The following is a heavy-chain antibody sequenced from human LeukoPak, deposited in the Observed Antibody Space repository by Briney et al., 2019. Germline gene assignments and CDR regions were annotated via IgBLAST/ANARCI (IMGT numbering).Heavy chain of an antibody. Sequence: SETLSLTCTVSGGSTSSSRYYWGWIRQPPGKGLEWIGSIYYTGSTYHNPSLKSRVIISVDTSKNQFSLRLSSVTAADTAVYYCARQGCGGDCYPDYWGQGTLVTVSS. D-gene: IGHD2-21*02. CDR1: GGSTSSSRYY. J-gene: IGHJ4*02. V-gene: IGHV4-39*01. CDR3: ARQGCGGDCYPDY. CDR2: IYYTGST.